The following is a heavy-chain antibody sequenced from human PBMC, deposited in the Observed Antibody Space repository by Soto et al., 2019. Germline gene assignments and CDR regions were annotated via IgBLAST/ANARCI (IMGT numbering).Heavy chain of an antibody. CDR2: IIPIFGTA. V-gene: IGHV1-69*06. CDR1: GGTFSSYA. Sequence: QVQLVQSGAEVKKPGSSVKVSCKASGGTFSSYAISWVRQAPGQGLEWMGVIIPIFGTANYAQKFQGRVTITADKSTSTAYMELSSLRSEDTTVYYCARGRVRTNYDSSGYYYPSYFDYWGQGTLVTVSS. CDR3: ARGRVRTNYDSSGYYYPSYFDY. D-gene: IGHD3-22*01. J-gene: IGHJ4*02.